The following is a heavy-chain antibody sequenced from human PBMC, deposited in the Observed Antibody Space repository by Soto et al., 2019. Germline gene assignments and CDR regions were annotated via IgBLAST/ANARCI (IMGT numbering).Heavy chain of an antibody. V-gene: IGHV3-33*01. D-gene: IGHD1-1*01. Sequence: QVQLVQSGGGVVQPGRSLTLSCAASGFTFTSHGMYWVRQAPGKGLAWVAVIWYDGSEKYYGDSVKGRFTISRDNSKNILYLQMNSLRVEDTAVYYCARWGNWKIADYWGQGTLVTVSS. CDR1: GFTFTSHG. J-gene: IGHJ4*02. CDR2: IWYDGSEK. CDR3: ARWGNWKIADY.